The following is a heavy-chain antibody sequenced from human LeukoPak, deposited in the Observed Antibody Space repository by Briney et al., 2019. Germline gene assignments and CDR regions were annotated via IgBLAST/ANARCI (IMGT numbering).Heavy chain of an antibody. Sequence: PSETLSLTCTVSGGSISSSSYYWGWIRQPPGKGLEWIGSIYYSGSTYYNPSLKSRVTISVDTSKNQFSLKLSSVTAADTAVYHCARDSRYCSSTSCSYYMDVWGKGTTVTVSS. CDR2: IYYSGST. CDR1: GGSISSSSYY. V-gene: IGHV4-39*02. D-gene: IGHD2-2*01. J-gene: IGHJ6*03. CDR3: ARDSRYCSSTSCSYYMDV.